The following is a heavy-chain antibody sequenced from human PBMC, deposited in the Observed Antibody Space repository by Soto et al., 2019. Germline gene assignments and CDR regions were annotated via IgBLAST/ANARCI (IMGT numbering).Heavy chain of an antibody. D-gene: IGHD2-15*01. Sequence: PGGSLRLSCAASGFTFTSHAMHWVRQAPGKGLEYVSAISSNGGSTYYADSVKGRFTISRDNSKNTLYLQMSSLRAEDTAVYYCVKARVFELLYFDYWGQGTMVTVSS. V-gene: IGHV3-64D*06. J-gene: IGHJ4*02. CDR1: GFTFTSHA. CDR3: VKARVFELLYFDY. CDR2: ISSNGGST.